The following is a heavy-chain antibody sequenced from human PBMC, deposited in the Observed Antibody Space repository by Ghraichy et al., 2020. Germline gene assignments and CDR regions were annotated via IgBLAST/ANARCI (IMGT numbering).Heavy chain of an antibody. Sequence: LSLTCAASGFTFSTNGMGWVRQAPGKGLEWVTAIGTTGTTTFYIDSVQGRFTISRDDSKNTVFMHMNSLRAEDTALYYCAKTGPLYVDYWGQGTLVTVSA. CDR1: GFTFSTNG. D-gene: IGHD2-8*01. CDR2: IGTTGTTT. CDR3: AKTGPLYVDY. J-gene: IGHJ4*02. V-gene: IGHV3-23*01.